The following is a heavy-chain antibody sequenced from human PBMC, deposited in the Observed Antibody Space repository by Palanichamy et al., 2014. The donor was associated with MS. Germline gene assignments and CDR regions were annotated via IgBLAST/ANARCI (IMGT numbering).Heavy chain of an antibody. CDR3: ATASSSSSSSSPYYYYGMDV. CDR2: IYSGGST. V-gene: IGHV3-53*01. J-gene: IGHJ6*02. D-gene: IGHD6-6*01. Sequence: EVQLVESGGGLIQPGGSLRLSCAASGFTVSNNYMSWVRQAPGKGLEWVSVIYSGGSTYYADSVKGRFTISRDNSKNTLYLQMNSLRAEDTAVYYCATASSSSSSSSPYYYYGMDVWGQGTTVTVSS. CDR1: GFTVSNNY.